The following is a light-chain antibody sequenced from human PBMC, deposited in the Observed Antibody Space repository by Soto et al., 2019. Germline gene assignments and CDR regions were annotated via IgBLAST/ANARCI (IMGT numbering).Light chain of an antibody. J-gene: IGLJ1*01. V-gene: IGLV2-14*01. Sequence: QSALTQPASVSGSPGQSITISCTGTSSDVGGYNYVSWYQQDPGKAPKLMIYDVTNRPSGVSNRFSGSKSVNTASLTISGLQAEDEADYYCSSFTSGNTLVFGTGTKVTVL. CDR1: SSDVGGYNY. CDR2: DVT. CDR3: SSFTSGNTLV.